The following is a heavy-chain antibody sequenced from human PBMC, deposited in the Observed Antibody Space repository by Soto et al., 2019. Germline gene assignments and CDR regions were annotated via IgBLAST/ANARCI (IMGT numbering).Heavy chain of an antibody. J-gene: IGHJ4*02. D-gene: IGHD1-1*01. CDR1: GGTFSSYT. CDR2: IIPILGIA. V-gene: IGHV1-69*04. CDR3: ARDFHDGTPRYIFDY. Sequence: SVKVSCKASGGTFSSYTISWVRQAPGQGLEWMGRIIPILGIANYAQKFQGRVTITADKSTSTAYMELSSLRSEDTAVYYCARDFHDGTPRYIFDYRGQRTPVTVSS.